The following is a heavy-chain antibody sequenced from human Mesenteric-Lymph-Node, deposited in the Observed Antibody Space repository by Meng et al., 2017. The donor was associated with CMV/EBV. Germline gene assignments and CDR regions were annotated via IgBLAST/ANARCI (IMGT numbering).Heavy chain of an antibody. D-gene: IGHD3/OR15-3a*01. CDR2: IYYSGSN. Sequence: SISSSSYYWRWIRQPTGKGLEWIGSIYYSGSNYYNPSLKSRVTISVDTSKNQFSLKLSSVTAADTAVYYCARHARRWGKDWRSPDYWGQGTLVTVSS. V-gene: IGHV4-39*01. CDR1: SISSSSYY. J-gene: IGHJ4*02. CDR3: ARHARRWGKDWRSPDY.